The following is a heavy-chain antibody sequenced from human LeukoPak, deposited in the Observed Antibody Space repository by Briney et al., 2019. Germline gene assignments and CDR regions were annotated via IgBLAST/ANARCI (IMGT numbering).Heavy chain of an antibody. CDR1: GFIFSSYS. D-gene: IGHD4-17*01. CDR3: ASTIVTTVYPPGWYFDL. J-gene: IGHJ2*01. V-gene: IGHV3-21*06. Sequence: GGSLRLSCAASGFIFSSYSMNWVRQAPGKGLEWVSSISSRSRDVYYADSVKGRFTISRDNTKSSLFLQMDSLRAEDTAVYYCASTIVTTVYPPGWYFDLWGRGTQVTVSS. CDR2: ISSRSRDV.